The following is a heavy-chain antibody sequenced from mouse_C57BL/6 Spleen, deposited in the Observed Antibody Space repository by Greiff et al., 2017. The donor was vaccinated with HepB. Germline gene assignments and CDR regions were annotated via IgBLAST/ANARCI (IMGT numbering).Heavy chain of an antibody. CDR1: GYTFTDYY. Sequence: VKLVESGAELVRPGASVKLSCKASGYTFTDYYINWVKQRPGQGLEWIARIYPGSGNTYYNEKFKGKATLTAEKSSSTAYMQLSSLTSEDSAVYFCARRTTVVAPYYFDYWGQGTTLTVSS. CDR2: IYPGSGNT. J-gene: IGHJ2*01. CDR3: ARRTTVVAPYYFDY. D-gene: IGHD1-1*01. V-gene: IGHV1-76*01.